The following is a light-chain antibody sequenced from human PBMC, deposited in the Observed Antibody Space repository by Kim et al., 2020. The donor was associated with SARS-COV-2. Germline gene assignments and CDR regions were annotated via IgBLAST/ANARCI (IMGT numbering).Light chain of an antibody. V-gene: IGLV3-21*04. CDR2: YDS. CDR3: QVWDSSSDHGV. J-gene: IGLJ3*02. CDR1: NIESKS. Sequence: ALEKTARIPYGGNNIESKSVHWYQQKPGQAPVLVIYYDSDRPSEIPERFSGSNSGNTATLPISRVEAGDEADYYCQVWDSSSDHGVFGGGTQLTVL.